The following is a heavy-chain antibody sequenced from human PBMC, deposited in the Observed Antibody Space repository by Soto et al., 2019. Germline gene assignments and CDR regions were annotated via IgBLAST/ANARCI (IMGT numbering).Heavy chain of an antibody. D-gene: IGHD3-3*01. CDR3: ARAAFRSGYYGYYYGMDV. V-gene: IGHV1-69*01. CDR1: GGTFSTHA. Sequence: QVQLVQSGAEVKKPGSSVKVSCEASGGTFSTHAISWVRQAPGQGLEWLGGIIPTLGTPNYAQKFQGRVKVTADEYTSTAYMELSRLTSEDTAVYYCARAAFRSGYYGYYYGMDVWGQGTAVNV. J-gene: IGHJ6*02. CDR2: IIPTLGTP.